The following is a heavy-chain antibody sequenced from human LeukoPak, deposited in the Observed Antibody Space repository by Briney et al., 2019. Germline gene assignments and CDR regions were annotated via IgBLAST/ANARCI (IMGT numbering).Heavy chain of an antibody. J-gene: IGHJ4*02. Sequence: PGGSLRLSCTASGFTFSSYWMHWVRQAPGKGLVWVSRINSDGGSTSYADSVKGRFTISRDNAKNTLYLQMNSLRAEDTAVYYCAKEGYSRCFDYWGQGTLVTVSS. D-gene: IGHD5-18*01. CDR2: INSDGGST. CDR3: AKEGYSRCFDY. V-gene: IGHV3-74*01. CDR1: GFTFSSYW.